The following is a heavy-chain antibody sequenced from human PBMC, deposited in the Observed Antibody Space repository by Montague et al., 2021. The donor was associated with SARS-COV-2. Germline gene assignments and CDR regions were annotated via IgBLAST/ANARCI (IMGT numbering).Heavy chain of an antibody. Sequence: TLSLTCTVSGGSISSGSYYWSWIRQPSGKGLEWIGRVYASGITNYXPSVKSRVTISVVTSKDHFTLKLSSVTAAETAVYYCARLKRYFDSSGSPSAFDFWGQGTKVTVSS. J-gene: IGHJ3*01. V-gene: IGHV4-61*02. CDR2: VYASGIT. D-gene: IGHD3-22*01. CDR3: ARLKRYFDSSGSPSAFDF. CDR1: GGSISSGSYY.